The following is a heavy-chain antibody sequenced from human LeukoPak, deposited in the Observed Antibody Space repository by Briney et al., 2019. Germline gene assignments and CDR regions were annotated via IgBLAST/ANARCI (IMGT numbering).Heavy chain of an antibody. CDR1: GFTFSSYA. CDR3: AKDLSRGYSYGYFDY. CDR2: ISGSGGST. J-gene: IGHJ4*02. D-gene: IGHD5-18*01. Sequence: GGSLRLSCAASGFTFSSYAMSRVRQAPGKGLEWVSAISGSGGSTYYADSVKGRFTISRDNSKNTLYLQMNSLRAEDTAVYYCAKDLSRGYSYGYFDYWGQGTLVTVSS. V-gene: IGHV3-23*01.